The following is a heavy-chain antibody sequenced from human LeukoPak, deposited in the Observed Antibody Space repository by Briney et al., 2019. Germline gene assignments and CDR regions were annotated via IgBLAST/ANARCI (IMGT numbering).Heavy chain of an antibody. CDR2: VFYSGST. D-gene: IGHD2-2*01. J-gene: IGHJ4*02. Sequence: PSETLSLTCTVSGGSIRSSSHYWGWIRQPPGKGLEWIGSVFYSGSTYYNPSLKSRLTISVDTSKNQFSLKLRSVTAADTAVYYCARRVIPEATLDYWGQGTLVTVSS. CDR1: GGSIRSSSHY. CDR3: ARRVIPEATLDY. V-gene: IGHV4-39*01.